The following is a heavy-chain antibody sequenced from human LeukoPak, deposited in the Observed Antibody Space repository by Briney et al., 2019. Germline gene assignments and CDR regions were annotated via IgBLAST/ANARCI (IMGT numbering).Heavy chain of an antibody. D-gene: IGHD2-2*02. J-gene: IGHJ4*02. Sequence: PGGSLRLSCTASGFTFGDYAMSWVRQAPGKWLEWVGFIRSKAYGGTTEYAASVKGRFTISRDDSKSIAYLQMNSLKTEDTAVYYCTTPGGYCSSTSCYRGFDYWGQGTLVTVSS. CDR1: GFTFGDYA. CDR3: TTPGGYCSSTSCYRGFDY. V-gene: IGHV3-49*04. CDR2: IRSKAYGGTT.